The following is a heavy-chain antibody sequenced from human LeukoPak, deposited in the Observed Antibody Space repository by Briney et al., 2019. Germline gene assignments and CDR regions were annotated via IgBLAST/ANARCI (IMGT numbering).Heavy chain of an antibody. D-gene: IGHD6-6*01. CDR1: GFTFSSYV. J-gene: IGHJ4*02. V-gene: IGHV3-30*04. CDR3: ARAPLYSSSSGYDY. CDR2: ISYDGSNE. Sequence: GGSLRLSCAASGFTFSSYVMHWVRQAPGKGLEWVAIISYDGSNEYYADSVKGRFTISRDNSKNTLYLQMNSLRAEDTAVYYCARAPLYSSSSGYDYWGQGTLVTVSS.